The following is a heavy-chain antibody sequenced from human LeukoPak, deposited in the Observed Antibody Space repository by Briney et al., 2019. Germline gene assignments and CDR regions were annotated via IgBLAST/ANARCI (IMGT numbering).Heavy chain of an antibody. V-gene: IGHV3-30*18. CDR3: AKRNQLLSFDY. CDR2: ISYDGSNK. D-gene: IGHD2-2*01. CDR1: GFTFSSYG. J-gene: IGHJ4*02. Sequence: GGSLRLSCAASGFTFSSYGMRWVRQAPGKGLEWVAVISYDGSNKYYADSVKGRFTISRDNSKNTLYLQMNSRRAEDTAVYYCAKRNQLLSFDYWGQGTLVTVSS.